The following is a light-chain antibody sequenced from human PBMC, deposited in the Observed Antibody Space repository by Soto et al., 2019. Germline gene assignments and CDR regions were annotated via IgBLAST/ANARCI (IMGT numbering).Light chain of an antibody. CDR3: QQSHSIPYT. V-gene: IGKV1-39*01. Sequence: DIQMTQSPSSLSASVGDRVTITCRASQTISSYLNLYQQKPGKAPKLLIYAASSLQSGVPSRFSGSGSGTDFTLTISSLQPEEFATYYCQQSHSIPYTFGQGTKLEIK. CDR1: QTISSY. J-gene: IGKJ2*01. CDR2: AAS.